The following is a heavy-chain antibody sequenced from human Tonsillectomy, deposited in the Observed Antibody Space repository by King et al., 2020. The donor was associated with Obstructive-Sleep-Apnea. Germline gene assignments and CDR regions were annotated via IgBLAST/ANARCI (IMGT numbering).Heavy chain of an antibody. J-gene: IGHJ4*02. CDR1: GFTFDDYA. Sequence: VQLVESGGGLVQPGRSLRLSCAASGFTFDDYAMHWVRQAPGKGLEWVSGISWNSDRINYAGSVKGRFTISRDNAKNSLYLQMNSLRPEDTAFYYCAKDTTPHVFYYFDYWGLGTLVTVSS. CDR3: AKDTTPHVFYYFDY. CDR2: ISWNSDRI. V-gene: IGHV3-9*01. D-gene: IGHD2-15*01.